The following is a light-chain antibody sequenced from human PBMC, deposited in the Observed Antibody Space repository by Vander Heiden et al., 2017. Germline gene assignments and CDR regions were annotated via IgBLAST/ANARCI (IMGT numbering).Light chain of an antibody. CDR3: QSYDNSLSGSGV. CDR2: DNN. Sequence: QSVLTQPPSVSGAPGQRVTISCTGNSSNIGAGYDVNWYRQLPGTAPKLLIYDNNNRPSGVPDRFSGSKSGTSASLAITGLQAEDEADYYCQSYDNSLSGSGVFGGGTKLTVL. V-gene: IGLV1-40*01. CDR1: SSNIGAGYD. J-gene: IGLJ2*01.